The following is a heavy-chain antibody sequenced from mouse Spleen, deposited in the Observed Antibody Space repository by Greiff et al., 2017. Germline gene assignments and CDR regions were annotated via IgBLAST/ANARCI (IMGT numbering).Heavy chain of an antibody. Sequence: VQLQQPGAELVMPGASVKLSCKASGYTFTSYWMHWVKQRPGQGLEWIGEIDPSDSYTNYNQKFKGKATLTVDKSSSTAYMQLSSLTSEDSAVYYCARKTAQATEGYAMDYWGQGTSVTGSS. J-gene: IGHJ4*01. V-gene: IGHV1-69*01. CDR3: ARKTAQATEGYAMDY. D-gene: IGHD3-2*02. CDR1: GYTFTSYW. CDR2: IDPSDSYT.